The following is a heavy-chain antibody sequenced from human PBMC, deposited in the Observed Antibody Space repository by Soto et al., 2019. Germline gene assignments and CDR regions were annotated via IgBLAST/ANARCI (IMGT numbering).Heavy chain of an antibody. CDR2: INQSGST. D-gene: IGHD6-13*01. J-gene: IGHJ4*02. V-gene: IGHV4-39*07. Sequence: SETLSLTCTVSGGSISSGGYYWSWIPQHPGKGLEWIGKINQSGSTNYNPSLKSRVTISVDTSKNQFSLKLSSVTAADTSVYYCARGYSSSWYFDYWGRGTLVTVSS. CDR1: GGSISSGGYY. CDR3: ARGYSSSWYFDY.